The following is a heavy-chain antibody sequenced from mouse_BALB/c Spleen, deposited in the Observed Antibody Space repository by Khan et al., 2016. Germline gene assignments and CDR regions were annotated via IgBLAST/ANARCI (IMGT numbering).Heavy chain of an antibody. J-gene: IGHJ3*01. Sequence: EVQLQESGGGLVQPGGSLKLSCAASGFDFSRYWMSWVRQAPGKGLEWIGAINPDSSTINYTPSLKDKFIISRDNAKNTLYLQMSKVRSEDTALYYCARAGYYGDLAYWGQGTLVTVSA. CDR2: INPDSSTI. CDR1: GFDFSRYW. D-gene: IGHD1-1*01. V-gene: IGHV4-1*02. CDR3: ARAGYYGDLAY.